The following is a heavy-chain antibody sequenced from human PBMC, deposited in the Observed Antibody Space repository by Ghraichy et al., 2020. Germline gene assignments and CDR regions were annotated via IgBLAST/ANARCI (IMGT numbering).Heavy chain of an antibody. CDR3: ARDLFSDFWSGYFAL. CDR1: GGSISFYY. D-gene: IGHD3-3*01. V-gene: IGHV4-59*01. CDR2: IDYDGNT. Sequence: ESLNISCTISGGSISFYYWSWIRQSPGKGLEWIGYIDYDGNTKYNPSLKSRVTISVDTAKNQFSLELSSVTAADTAIYYCARDLFSDFWSGYFALWGQGTLVAV. J-gene: IGHJ4*02.